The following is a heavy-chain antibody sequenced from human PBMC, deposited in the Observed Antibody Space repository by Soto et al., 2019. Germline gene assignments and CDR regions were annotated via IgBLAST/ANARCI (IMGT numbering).Heavy chain of an antibody. CDR2: IYWDDEK. J-gene: IGHJ4*02. Sequence: QITLKESGPTLVKPTQTLTLTCTFSGFSLSTSSGVGVGWIRQPPGKALEWLAFIYWDDEKRYSPSLKSRLTVTKDTSKKQVVLILTNMDPVDTATYYCAHILGIGGYYEGFDYWGPGALVTVSS. CDR3: AHILGIGGYYEGFDY. V-gene: IGHV2-5*02. D-gene: IGHD1-26*01. CDR1: GFSLSTSSGVG.